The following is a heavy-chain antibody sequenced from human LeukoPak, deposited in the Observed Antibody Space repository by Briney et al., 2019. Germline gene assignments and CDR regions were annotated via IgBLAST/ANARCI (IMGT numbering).Heavy chain of an antibody. Sequence: GGSLRLTCAASGFTFSTFWMSWVRQAPGKGLEWVANIKQDGSETYSMDSVRGRLTMSRDNAKNSLYLQMNSLGAEDTAVYYCARGASSSGWSYFDYWGQGTLVTVSS. CDR1: GFTFSTFW. D-gene: IGHD6-19*01. CDR3: ARGASSSGWSYFDY. V-gene: IGHV3-7*01. CDR2: IKQDGSET. J-gene: IGHJ4*02.